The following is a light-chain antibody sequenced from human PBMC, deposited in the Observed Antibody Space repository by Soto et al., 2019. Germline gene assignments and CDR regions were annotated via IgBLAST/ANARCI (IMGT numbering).Light chain of an antibody. Sequence: EMPMTHSLDTLSVSPGERPTLSCHASQIVSSSYLAWYQQKPGQAPRLLIYDVSNRATGIPARFSGSGSGTDFTLTISRLEPEDFAVYYCQQYGSSTATFGQGTKVDIK. J-gene: IGKJ1*01. V-gene: IGKV3-20*01. CDR1: QIVSSSY. CDR2: DVS. CDR3: QQYGSSTAT.